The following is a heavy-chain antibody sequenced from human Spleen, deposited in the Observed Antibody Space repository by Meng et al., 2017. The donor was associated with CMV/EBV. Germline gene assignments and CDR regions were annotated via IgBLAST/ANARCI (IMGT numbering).Heavy chain of an antibody. J-gene: IGHJ6*02. CDR2: IYYSGST. D-gene: IGHD3-9*01. V-gene: IGHV4-39*07. CDR1: GGSISSSSYY. Sequence: SETLSLTCTVSGGSISSSSYYWGWIRQPPGKGLEWIGSIYYSGSTYYNPSLKSRVTISVDTSKNQFSLKLSSVTAADTAVYYCARDRVAKTGSMDVWGQGTTVTVSS. CDR3: ARDRVAKTGSMDV.